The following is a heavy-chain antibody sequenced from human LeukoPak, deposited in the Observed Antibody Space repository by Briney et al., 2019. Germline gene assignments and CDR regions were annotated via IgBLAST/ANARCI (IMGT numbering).Heavy chain of an antibody. J-gene: IGHJ4*02. CDR1: GGSISSRGYY. CDR2: IYYSGST. V-gene: IGHV4-39*01. D-gene: IGHD3-22*01. Sequence: SETLSLTCTVSGGSISSRGYYWRRIRQPPVKGLEWIGSIYYSGSTYYNPSLKSRVTISVDTSKNQFSLKLSSVTAADTAVYYCARRKDYDSSGYPFHHWGQGTLVTLPS. CDR3: ARRKDYDSSGYPFHH.